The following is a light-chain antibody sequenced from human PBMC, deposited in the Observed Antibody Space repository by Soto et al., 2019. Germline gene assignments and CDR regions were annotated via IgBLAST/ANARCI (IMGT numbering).Light chain of an antibody. J-gene: IGKJ1*01. V-gene: IGKV3-15*01. CDR3: QQYRNWPRT. CDR1: QSVGSN. Sequence: EVVLTQSPATLSVSPGERVTLSCRASQSVGSNLAWFQQKPGQAPRLLMYAASTRPTSIAARFSGSGSGTDFILTITSLQSEDFAVYYCQQYRNWPRTFGQGTKVDIK. CDR2: AAS.